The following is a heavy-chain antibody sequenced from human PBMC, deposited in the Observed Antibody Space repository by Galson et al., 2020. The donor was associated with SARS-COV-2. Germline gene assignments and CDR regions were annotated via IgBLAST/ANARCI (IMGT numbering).Heavy chain of an antibody. J-gene: IGHJ4*02. D-gene: IGHD6-19*01. Sequence: QAGGSLRLSCAASGFIFSDYWMSWVRQAPGKGLEWVGNINQDGSVKFCVGSLKGRFTISRDNARESLYLQINSLRAEDTAIYHCAGWSSSHWFDYWGLGTLVTVSS. CDR1: GFIFSDYW. CDR2: INQDGSVK. V-gene: IGHV3-7*01. CDR3: AGWSSSHWFDY.